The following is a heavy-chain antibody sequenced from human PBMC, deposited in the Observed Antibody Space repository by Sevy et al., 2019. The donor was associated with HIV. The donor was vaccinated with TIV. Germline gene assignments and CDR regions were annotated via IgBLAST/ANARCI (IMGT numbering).Heavy chain of an antibody. CDR1: GGSFSGYY. J-gene: IGHJ1*01. D-gene: IGHD2-15*01. CDR2: INHSGST. Sequence: SETLSLTCAVYGGSFSGYYWSWIRQPPGKGLEWIGEINHSGSTNYTPSLKSRVTISVDTSKNQFSLKLSSVTAADTAVYYCARGNIVVVVAATGGIEYFQHWGQGTLVTVSS. V-gene: IGHV4-34*01. CDR3: ARGNIVVVVAATGGIEYFQH.